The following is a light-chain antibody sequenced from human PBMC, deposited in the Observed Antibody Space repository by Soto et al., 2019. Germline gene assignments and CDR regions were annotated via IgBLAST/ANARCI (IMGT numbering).Light chain of an antibody. CDR1: QSVRFF. CDR2: DAS. J-gene: IGKJ2*01. CDR3: QQRSAWPYT. V-gene: IGKV3-11*01. Sequence: EVVLTQSPATLSLSPGERATLSCRASQSVRFFLAWYQQKPGQAPRLLIYDASNRATGIPARFSGGGSGTGFTVTIDSLELEDFAVYYCQQRSAWPYTFGQGTKLEIK.